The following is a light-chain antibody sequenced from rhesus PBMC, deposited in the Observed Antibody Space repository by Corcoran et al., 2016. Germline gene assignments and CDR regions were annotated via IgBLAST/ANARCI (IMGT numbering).Light chain of an antibody. CDR3: QQHNSYPRT. J-gene: IGKJ1*01. CDR2: YAS. CDR1: QGISNY. V-gene: IGKV1S14*01. Sequence: DIQMTQSPSSLSASVGDTVTITCRASQGISNYLAWYQQKPGKAPKPLIYYASNLESGVPSRFIGSGSGTDFTLPISSLPPEDFAIYYCQQHNSYPRTFGQGTKVEIK.